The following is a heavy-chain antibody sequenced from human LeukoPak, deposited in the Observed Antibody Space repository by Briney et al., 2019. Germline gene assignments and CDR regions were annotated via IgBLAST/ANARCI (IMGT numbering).Heavy chain of an antibody. D-gene: IGHD4-17*01. Sequence: PGGSLTLSCAASGFTVSRSYMSWVRQAPGKGLEWVAVIPYDGSNNYYSDSVKGRFTISRDNSKNTLYLQMNSLRPEDTAVYYCARSEGTTVTTFDYWGQGTLVTVSS. CDR1: GFTVSRSY. CDR2: IPYDGSNN. V-gene: IGHV3-30-3*01. CDR3: ARSEGTTVTTFDY. J-gene: IGHJ4*02.